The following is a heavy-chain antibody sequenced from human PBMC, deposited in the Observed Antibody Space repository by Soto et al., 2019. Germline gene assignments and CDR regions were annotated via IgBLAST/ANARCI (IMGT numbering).Heavy chain of an antibody. CDR2: INGGNGNT. D-gene: IGHD3-9*01. Sequence: ASVNGSCKSNGYTFINYSMHWVRQAPGQGLECMGWINGGNGNTKYSQKFQGRVTITRDTSASTAYMELSSLRSEDTAVYYCARDGPIYDILSARYFYGMDVWGQGTTVTVSS. CDR1: GYTFINYS. CDR3: ARDGPIYDILSARYFYGMDV. V-gene: IGHV1-3*01. J-gene: IGHJ6*02.